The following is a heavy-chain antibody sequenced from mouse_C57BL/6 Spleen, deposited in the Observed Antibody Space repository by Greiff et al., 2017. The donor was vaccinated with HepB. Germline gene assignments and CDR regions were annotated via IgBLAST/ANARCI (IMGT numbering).Heavy chain of an antibody. CDR2: IYPGSGNT. CDR1: GYTFTDYY. J-gene: IGHJ2*01. CDR3: ARSGSSGMIGY. V-gene: IGHV1-76*01. D-gene: IGHD3-2*02. Sequence: QVQLKQSGAELVRPGASVKLSCKASGYTFTDYYINWVKQRPGQGLEWIARIYPGSGNTYYNEKFKGKATLTAEKSSSTAYMQLSSLTSEDSAVYFCARSGSSGMIGYWGQGTTLTVSS.